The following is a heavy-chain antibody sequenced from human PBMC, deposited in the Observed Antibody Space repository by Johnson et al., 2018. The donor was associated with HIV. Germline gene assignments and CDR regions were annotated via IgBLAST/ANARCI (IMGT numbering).Heavy chain of an antibody. CDR2: IYSGGST. CDR3: ARDYREANAFDI. V-gene: IGHV3-66*02. J-gene: IGHJ3*02. CDR1: GFTFSNAW. D-gene: IGHD3-16*01. Sequence: VQLVESGGGVVRPGGSLRLSCAASGFTFSNAWMSWVRQAPGKGLEWVSVIYSGGSTYYADSVKGRFTISRDNSKNTLYLQMNSLRAEDTAVYYCARDYREANAFDIWGQGTMVTVSS.